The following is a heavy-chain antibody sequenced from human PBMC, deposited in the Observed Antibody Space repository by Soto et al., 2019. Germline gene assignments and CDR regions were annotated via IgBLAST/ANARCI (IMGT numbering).Heavy chain of an antibody. CDR3: ARAPAGDLSSSWYGWFDP. V-gene: IGHV1-18*01. D-gene: IGHD6-13*01. CDR2: ISAYNGNT. CDR1: GYTFTSYG. J-gene: IGHJ5*02. Sequence: ASVKVSCKASGYTFTSYGISWVRQAPGQGLEWMGWISAYNGNTNYAQKLQGRVTMTTDTSTSTAYMELRSLRSDDTAVYYCARAPAGDLSSSWYGWFDPWGQGTLVTVSS.